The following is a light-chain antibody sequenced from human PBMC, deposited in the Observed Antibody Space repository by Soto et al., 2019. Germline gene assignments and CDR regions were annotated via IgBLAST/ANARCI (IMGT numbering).Light chain of an antibody. Sequence: QSVLTQPPSASGTPGQRVTISCSGSSSNIGSNTIHWYQQLPGTAPKLLIHNDDKLPSGVPDRFSGSKSGTSGSLAISGLQSGDEADYYCAAWDDSLNGFVFGAGTQLTVL. CDR2: NDD. CDR1: SSNIGSNT. J-gene: IGLJ7*01. CDR3: AAWDDSLNGFV. V-gene: IGLV1-44*01.